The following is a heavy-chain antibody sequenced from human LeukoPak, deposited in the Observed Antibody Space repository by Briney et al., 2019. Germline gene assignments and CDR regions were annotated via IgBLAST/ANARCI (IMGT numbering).Heavy chain of an antibody. D-gene: IGHD4-17*01. J-gene: IGHJ6*03. Sequence: SVKVSCKASGGTFSSYAISWVRQAPGQGLEWMGGIIPIFGTANYAQKFQGRVTITADKSTSTAYMELSSLRSEDTAVYYCARCSGDYGDFDYYYYYYMDVWGKGTTVTVSS. CDR1: GGTFSSYA. CDR3: ARCSGDYGDFDYYYYYYMDV. CDR2: IIPIFGTA. V-gene: IGHV1-69*06.